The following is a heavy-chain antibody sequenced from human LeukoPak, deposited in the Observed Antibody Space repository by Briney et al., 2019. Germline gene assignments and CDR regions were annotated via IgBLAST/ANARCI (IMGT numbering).Heavy chain of an antibody. D-gene: IGHD6-25*01. CDR1: GFTFSSYG. CDR3: AKASQRNQALFDY. Sequence: GGSLRLSCAASGFTFSSYGMHWVRQAPGKGLEWAAVISYDGSNKYYADSVKGRFTISRDNSKNTLYLQMNSLRAEDTAVYYCAKASQRNQALFDYWGQGTLVTVSS. CDR2: ISYDGSNK. V-gene: IGHV3-30*18. J-gene: IGHJ4*02.